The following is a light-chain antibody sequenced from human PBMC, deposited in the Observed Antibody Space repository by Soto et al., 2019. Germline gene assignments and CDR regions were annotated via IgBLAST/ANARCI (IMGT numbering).Light chain of an antibody. Sequence: DIQMTQSPSSLSASVGDRVTITCRASHTITTYLNWYHQKPGKAPDLLIYAASSLQSGVPSRFSGSGSGTDFTLTIAGLQPDDFATYYCQQNYSLPITFGQGTRLEIK. J-gene: IGKJ5*01. V-gene: IGKV1-39*01. CDR3: QQNYSLPIT. CDR2: AAS. CDR1: HTITTY.